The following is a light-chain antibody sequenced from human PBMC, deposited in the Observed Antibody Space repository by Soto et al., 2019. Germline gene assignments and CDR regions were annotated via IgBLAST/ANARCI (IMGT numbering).Light chain of an antibody. CDR1: SSNIGNNY. V-gene: IGLV1-51*01. CDR2: DNN. Sequence: QSVLTQPPSVSAAPGQKVTFSCSGSSSNIGNNYVSWYQQLPGTAPKLLIYDNNKRPSGIPDRFSGSKSGTSATLGITGLQTGDEADYYCGTWDSSLSAGKVFGGGTKLTVL. J-gene: IGLJ2*01. CDR3: GTWDSSLSAGKV.